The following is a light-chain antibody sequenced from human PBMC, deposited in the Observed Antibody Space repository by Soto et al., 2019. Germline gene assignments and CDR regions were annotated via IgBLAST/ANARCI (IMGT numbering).Light chain of an antibody. J-gene: IGKJ2*01. CDR1: QSISSY. CDR2: DAS. CDR3: QQRSDGPRT. V-gene: IGKV3-11*01. Sequence: EIVLTQSPATLSLSPGERATLSCRASQSISSYLAWYQQKPGQAPRLLFYDASIRAAGIPARFSGSGSGTDFTLTISSLEPEHLAVYYCQQRSDGPRTFRRGTKLEIK.